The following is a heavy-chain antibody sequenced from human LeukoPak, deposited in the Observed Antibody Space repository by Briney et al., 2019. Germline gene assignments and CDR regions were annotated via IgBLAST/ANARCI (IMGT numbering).Heavy chain of an antibody. V-gene: IGHV4-59*01. D-gene: IGHD3-22*01. Sequence: ASETLSLTCTVSGGSISLYYWNWIRQPPGERLEWIGWIHYSGSTAYNPSLESRVTMSVDTSKNRISLKMTSVTAADTATYYCARWGHFDSSGYFVVDYWGQGALVTVSS. CDR2: IHYSGST. J-gene: IGHJ4*02. CDR3: ARWGHFDSSGYFVVDY. CDR1: GGSISLYY.